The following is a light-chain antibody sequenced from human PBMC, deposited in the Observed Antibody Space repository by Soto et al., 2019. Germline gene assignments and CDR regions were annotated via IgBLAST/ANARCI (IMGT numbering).Light chain of an antibody. CDR2: GAF. Sequence: EIVLTQSPGTLSLSPGERATLSYRASQSFSSSYLAWYQHKPGQPPRLLLYGAFNRATGIPDRFSGSGSGTDFTLTISRLEPEDLGVYYCQLYVKSPYTFGQGTKLEIK. CDR1: QSFSSSY. CDR3: QLYVKSPYT. J-gene: IGKJ2*01. V-gene: IGKV3-20*01.